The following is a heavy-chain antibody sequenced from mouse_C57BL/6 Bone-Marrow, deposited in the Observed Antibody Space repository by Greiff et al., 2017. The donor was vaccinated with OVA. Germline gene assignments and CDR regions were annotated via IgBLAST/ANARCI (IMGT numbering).Heavy chain of an antibody. CDR2: ISSGSSTI. J-gene: IGHJ1*03. D-gene: IGHD1-1*01. CDR1: GFTFSDYG. CDR3: ARPSITTVVADWYFDV. V-gene: IGHV5-17*01. Sequence: EVNVVESGGGLVKPGGSLKLSCAASGFTFSDYGMHWVRQAPEKGLEWVAYISSGSSTIYYADTVKGRFTISRDNAKNTLFLQMTSLRSEDTAMYYCARPSITTVVADWYFDVWGTGTTVTVSS.